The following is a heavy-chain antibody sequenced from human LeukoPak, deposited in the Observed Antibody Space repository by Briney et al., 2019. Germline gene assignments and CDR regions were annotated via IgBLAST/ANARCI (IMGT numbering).Heavy chain of an antibody. J-gene: IGHJ4*02. CDR1: GGTFSGYA. CDR2: IIPIFGTA. CDR3: ARGAHRYYYDSSGYYYVFDY. Sequence: SVKVSCKASGGTFSGYAISWVRQAPGQGLEWMGGIIPIFGTANYAQKFQGRVTITADESTSTAYMELSSLRSEDTAVYYCARGAHRYYYDSSGYYYVFDYWGQGTLVTVSS. V-gene: IGHV1-69*13. D-gene: IGHD3-22*01.